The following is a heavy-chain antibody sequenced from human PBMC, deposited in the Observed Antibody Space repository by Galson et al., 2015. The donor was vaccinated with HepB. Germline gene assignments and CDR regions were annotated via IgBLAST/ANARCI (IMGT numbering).Heavy chain of an antibody. Sequence: SLRLSCAASGFTFSSYSMNWVRQAPGKGLEWVSYISSSSSTIYYADSVKGRFTISRDNAKNSLYLQMNSLRAEDTAVYYCARVQLYDYVWGSYTWNYGMDVWGQGTTVTVSS. D-gene: IGHD3-16*01. J-gene: IGHJ6*02. V-gene: IGHV3-48*01. CDR2: ISSSSSTI. CDR1: GFTFSSYS. CDR3: ARVQLYDYVWGSYTWNYGMDV.